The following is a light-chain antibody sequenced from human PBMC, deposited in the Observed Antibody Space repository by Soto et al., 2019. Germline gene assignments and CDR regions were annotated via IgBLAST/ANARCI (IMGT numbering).Light chain of an antibody. CDR2: EGS. V-gene: IGLV2-23*01. CDR3: CSYAGSSTYV. Sequence: QSALTQPPPASGSPGQSVTISCTGTSSDVGGYHYVSWYQQHPGKAPKLMIYEGSKRPSGVSNRFSGSKSGNTASLTISILQAEDEADYYCCSYAGSSTYVFGTGTKVTVL. CDR1: SSDVGGYHY. J-gene: IGLJ1*01.